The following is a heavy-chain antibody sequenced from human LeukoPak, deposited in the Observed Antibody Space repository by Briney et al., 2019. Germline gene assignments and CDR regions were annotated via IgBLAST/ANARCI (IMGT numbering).Heavy chain of an antibody. D-gene: IGHD3/OR15-3a*01. Sequence: GGSLRLSCAASGFTFRSHDMSWVRQAPGKGLEWVSGISASGGSTFYADSVKGRFTISRDNSKNTLYLQMNGLRVEDTTVYYCVREGPRGLAFDIWGQGTMVTVSS. CDR3: VREGPRGLAFDI. V-gene: IGHV3-23*01. CDR2: ISASGGST. CDR1: GFTFRSHD. J-gene: IGHJ3*02.